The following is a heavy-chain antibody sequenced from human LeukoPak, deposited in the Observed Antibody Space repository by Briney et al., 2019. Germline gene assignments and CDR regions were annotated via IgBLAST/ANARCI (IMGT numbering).Heavy chain of an antibody. V-gene: IGHV3-23*01. CDR2: ISSSGGRT. CDR3: AKDRIPTSGRESDY. J-gene: IGHJ4*02. Sequence: GGSLRLSCAASGFTFGTYAMSWVRQAPGKGLEWVSAISSSGGRTYYADSVKGRFTISRDNSKNTLYLQMNSLRAEDTALYYCAKDRIPTSGRESDYWGQGTLVTVSS. CDR1: GFTFGTYA. D-gene: IGHD2-15*01.